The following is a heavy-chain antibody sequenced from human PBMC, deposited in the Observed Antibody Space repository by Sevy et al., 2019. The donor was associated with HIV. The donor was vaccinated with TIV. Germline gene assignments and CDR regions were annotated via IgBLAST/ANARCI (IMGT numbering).Heavy chain of an antibody. V-gene: IGHV3-30*18. CDR3: AKWRGGYSDFWSGYNFDF. CDR2: IAFDGDKK. J-gene: IGHJ4*02. CDR1: GFIFTSYG. Sequence: GESLKISCVASGFIFTSYGIHWVRQAPGKGLEWVAVIAFDGDKKYYADSVKGRFTSSRDNSKNTLYLQMNTLRTEDTAVYFCAKWRGGYSDFWSGYNFDFWGQGTLVTVSS. D-gene: IGHD3-3*01.